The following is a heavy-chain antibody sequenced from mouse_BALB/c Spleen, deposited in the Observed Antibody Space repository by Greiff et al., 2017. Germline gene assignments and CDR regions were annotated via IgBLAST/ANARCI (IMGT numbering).Heavy chain of an antibody. CDR3: ARRGSSYRYFDV. V-gene: IGHV1-7*01. D-gene: IGHD1-1*01. CDR2: INPSTGYT. Sequence: VQLQQSGAELAKPGASVKMSCKASGYTFTSYWMHWVKQRPGQGLEWIGYINPSTGYTEYNQKFKDKATLTADKSSSTAYMQLSSLTSEDSAVYYCARRGSSYRYFDVWGAGTTVTVSS. CDR1: GYTFTSYW. J-gene: IGHJ1*01.